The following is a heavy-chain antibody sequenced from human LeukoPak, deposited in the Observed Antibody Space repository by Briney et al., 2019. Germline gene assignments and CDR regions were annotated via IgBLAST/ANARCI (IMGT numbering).Heavy chain of an antibody. CDR3: ASPPSRTAKYYYYMDV. V-gene: IGHV1-18*01. J-gene: IGHJ6*03. Sequence: ASVKVSCKASGYTFTSYGISWVRQAPGQGLEWMGWISAYNGNTNYAQKFQGRVTITADESTSTAYMELSSLRSEDTAVYYCASPPSRTAKYYYYMDVWGKGTTVTVSS. D-gene: IGHD2/OR15-2a*01. CDR1: GYTFTSYG. CDR2: ISAYNGNT.